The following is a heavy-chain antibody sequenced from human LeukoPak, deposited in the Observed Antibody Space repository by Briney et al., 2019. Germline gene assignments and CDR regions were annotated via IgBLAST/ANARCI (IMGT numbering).Heavy chain of an antibody. J-gene: IGHJ4*02. V-gene: IGHV3-21*01. CDR2: ISSSTSYI. D-gene: IGHD2-2*01. Sequence: PGGSLRLSCAASGFTFSSYSMIWVRQAQGKGLEWVSFISSSTSYIYYADSVKGRFTISRDSAKNSLYLQMNSLRAEDTAVYYCARDRTYCSSSTCFFDYWGQGTLVTVSS. CDR1: GFTFSSYS. CDR3: ARDRTYCSSSTCFFDY.